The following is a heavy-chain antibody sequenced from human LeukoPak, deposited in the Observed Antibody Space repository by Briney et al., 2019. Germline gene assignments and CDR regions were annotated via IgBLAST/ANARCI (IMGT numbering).Heavy chain of an antibody. CDR2: ISGSGGST. D-gene: IGHD3-10*01. V-gene: IGHV3-23*01. CDR1: GFTFSSYA. CDR3: ARGRDYYGSGSYYPHDY. J-gene: IGHJ4*02. Sequence: GGSLRLSCAASGFTFSSYAMSWVRKAPGKGLEWVSAISGSGGSTYYADSVKGRFTISRDNAKNTLNLQMNSLRAEDTALYYCARGRDYYGSGSYYPHDYWGQGTLVTVSS.